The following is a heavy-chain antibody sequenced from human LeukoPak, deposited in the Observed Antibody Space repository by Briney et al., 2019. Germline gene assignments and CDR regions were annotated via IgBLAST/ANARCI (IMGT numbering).Heavy chain of an antibody. CDR2: ISSSSAYI. D-gene: IGHD3-10*01. J-gene: IGHJ5*02. Sequence: GGSLRLPCAASGFTFSDYNMNWVRQAPGKGLEWVSSISSSSAYIYYADSVKGRFTISRDNAKNSLYLQMNSLRAEDTAVYYCARDGRRYYGSGSYFLDWIDPWGQGTLVIVSS. V-gene: IGHV3-21*01. CDR1: GFTFSDYN. CDR3: ARDGRRYYGSGSYFLDWIDP.